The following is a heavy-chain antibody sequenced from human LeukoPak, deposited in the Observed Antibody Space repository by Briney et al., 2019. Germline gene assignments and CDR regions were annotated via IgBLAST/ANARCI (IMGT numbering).Heavy chain of an antibody. V-gene: IGHV3-33*06. CDR2: MWYDGSNK. CDR1: GFTFSSYW. D-gene: IGHD5-24*01. CDR3: AKADEWLNDAFDI. Sequence: PGGSLRLSCAASGFTFSSYWMSWVRQAPGKGLEWVAVMWYDGSNKYYADSVKGRFTISRDNSKNTLYLQMNSLRAEDTAVYYCAKADEWLNDAFDIWGQGTMVTVSS. J-gene: IGHJ3*02.